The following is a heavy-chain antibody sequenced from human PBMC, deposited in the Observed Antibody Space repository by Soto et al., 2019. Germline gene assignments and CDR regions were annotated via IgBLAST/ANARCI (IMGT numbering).Heavy chain of an antibody. J-gene: IGHJ1*01. D-gene: IGHD2-15*01. CDR3: ARAPIGYCSGGSCYGEYFQN. CDR1: GFTFTDYG. V-gene: IGHV3-33*01. CDR2: IWFDGSYK. Sequence: QVQLVEPGGGVVQPGRSLRLSCTTSGFTFTDYGMHWVRQAPGTGLEWVAVIWFDGSYKYYADSVKGRFTISRDISKNTLYLQMNSLRAEDTAVYYCARAPIGYCSGGSCYGEYFQNWGQGTLVTVSS.